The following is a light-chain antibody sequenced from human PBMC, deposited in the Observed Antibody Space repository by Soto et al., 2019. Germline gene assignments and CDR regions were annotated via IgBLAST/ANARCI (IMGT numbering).Light chain of an antibody. J-gene: IGKJ1*01. CDR1: QTIYSN. Sequence: EIVLTQSPSTLSLSPGERATLSCRAGQTIYSNVAWYQQKPGQAPRLLIYGASSRATGIPDRFSGSGSGTDFTLTISRLEPEDFAVYYCQQYGSSPRTFGQGTKVDIK. V-gene: IGKV3-20*01. CDR2: GAS. CDR3: QQYGSSPRT.